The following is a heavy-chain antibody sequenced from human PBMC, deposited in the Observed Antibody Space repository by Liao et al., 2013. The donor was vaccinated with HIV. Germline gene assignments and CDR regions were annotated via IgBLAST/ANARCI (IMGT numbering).Heavy chain of an antibody. J-gene: IGHJ6*03. CDR3: AREPYDTSGYYYHYYMDV. CDR1: GDSISSGGYY. Sequence: QVQLQESGPGLVKPSQTLSLTCTVSGDSISSGGYYWSWTRQPAGKGLEWIGRIYTSGSTDYNPSLKSRVTISVDTSNNQISLKVTSVTAADTAVYYCAREPYDTSGYYYHYYMDVWGKGTAVTVSS. D-gene: IGHD3-22*01. CDR2: IYTSGST. V-gene: IGHV4-61*02.